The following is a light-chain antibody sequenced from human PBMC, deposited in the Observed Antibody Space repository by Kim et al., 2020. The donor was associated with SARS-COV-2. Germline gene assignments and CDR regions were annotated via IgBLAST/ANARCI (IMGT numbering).Light chain of an antibody. J-gene: IGKJ4*01. V-gene: IGKV1-5*03. CDR1: QSIGTW. CDR2: EAS. Sequence: DIQMTQSPSTLSVSVGDRVTITCRASQSIGTWLAWYQQKPGKAPRLLIYEASNLDSGVPSRFSGSGSGTEFTLTISSLQTDDFATYYCQQYNSSPGLTFCGGTKVDIK. CDR3: QQYNSSPGLT.